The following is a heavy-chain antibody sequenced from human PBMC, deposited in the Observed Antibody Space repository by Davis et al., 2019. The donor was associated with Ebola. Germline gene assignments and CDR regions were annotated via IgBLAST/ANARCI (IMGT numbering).Heavy chain of an antibody. CDR2: IWYDGSNK. CDR3: ARETDGMDV. CDR1: GFTFSNYG. V-gene: IGHV3-33*01. J-gene: IGHJ6*02. Sequence: GGSLRLSCAASGFTFSNYGMHWVRQAPGKGLEWVAVIWYDGSNKYYADSVKGRFTISRDNSKNTLYLQMNSLRAEDTAVYYCARETDGMDVWGQGTTVTVSS.